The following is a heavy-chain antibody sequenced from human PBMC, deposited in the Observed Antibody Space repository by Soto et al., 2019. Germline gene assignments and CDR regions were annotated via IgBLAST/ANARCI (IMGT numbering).Heavy chain of an antibody. CDR2: IYYSGST. J-gene: IGHJ6*02. CDR3: ASQGIVDRPYYYYGMDV. Sequence: QLQLQESGPGLVKPSETLSLTCTVSGGSISSSSYYWGWIRQPPGKGLEWIGSIYYSGSTYYNPSLKSRVTISVDTSKNQFSLKLSSVTAADTAVYYCASQGIVDRPYYYYGMDVWGQGTTVTVSS. D-gene: IGHD1-26*01. V-gene: IGHV4-39*01. CDR1: GGSISSSSYY.